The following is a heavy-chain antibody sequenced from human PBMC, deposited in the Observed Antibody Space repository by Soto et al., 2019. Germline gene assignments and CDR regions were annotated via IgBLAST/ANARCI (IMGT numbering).Heavy chain of an antibody. Sequence: PSETLSLTCPVSGDSIGSGNKYWRWIRQAPGKGLEWIGYIFSSGTTYYNPSLKSRLTMSLDTSQNQFSLKLNSVTAADTAVYFCARVPSPFDFYYAMDVWGQGTTVTVSS. J-gene: IGHJ6*02. CDR2: IFSSGTT. V-gene: IGHV4-30-4*02. CDR3: ARVPSPFDFYYAMDV. D-gene: IGHD3-16*01. CDR1: GDSIGSGNKY.